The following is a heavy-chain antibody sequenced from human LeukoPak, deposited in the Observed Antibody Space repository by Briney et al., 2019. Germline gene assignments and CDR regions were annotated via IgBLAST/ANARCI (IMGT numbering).Heavy chain of an antibody. CDR1: GGSISSSSYY. V-gene: IGHV4-39*01. CDR2: IYYSGST. Sequence: SETLSLTCTVSGGSISSSSYYWGWIRQPPGKGLEWIGSIYYSGSTYYNPSLKSRVTISVDTSKNQFSLKLSSVTAADTAVYYCASGPVLWFGELSSRIDYWGQGTLVTVSS. D-gene: IGHD3-10*01. J-gene: IGHJ4*02. CDR3: ASGPVLWFGELSSRIDY.